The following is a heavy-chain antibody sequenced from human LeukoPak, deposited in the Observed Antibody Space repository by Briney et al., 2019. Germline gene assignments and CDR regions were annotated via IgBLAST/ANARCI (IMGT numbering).Heavy chain of an antibody. CDR3: ARVFSDSSGYPFDY. J-gene: IGHJ4*02. CDR2: IYYSGNT. CDR1: GGSLSTYY. D-gene: IGHD3-22*01. V-gene: IGHV4-59*01. Sequence: SETLSLTCTVSGGSLSTYYWSWIRQPPGKGLEWIGYIYYSGNTNYKPSLKSRLTISVDTSKNQFSLRLNSVTAADTAVYYCARVFSDSSGYPFDYWGQGTLVTVSS.